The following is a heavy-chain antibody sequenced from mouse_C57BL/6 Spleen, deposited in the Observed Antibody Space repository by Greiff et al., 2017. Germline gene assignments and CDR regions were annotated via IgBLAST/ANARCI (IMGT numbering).Heavy chain of an antibody. CDR1: GYTFTDYE. Sequence: VQLQQSGAELVRPGASVTLSCTASGYTFTDYEMHWVKQTPVHGLEWIGAIDPETGGTAYNQKFKGKAILTADKSSSTAYMELRSLTSEDSAVYYCTSKYDTWGQGTLVTVSA. J-gene: IGHJ3*01. D-gene: IGHD2-14*01. V-gene: IGHV1-15*01. CDR3: TSKYDT. CDR2: IDPETGGT.